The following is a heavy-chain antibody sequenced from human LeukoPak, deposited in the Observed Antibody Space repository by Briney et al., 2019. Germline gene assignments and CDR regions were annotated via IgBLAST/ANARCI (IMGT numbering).Heavy chain of an antibody. J-gene: IGHJ5*02. D-gene: IGHD3-10*01. Sequence: ASVKVSCKASGYTFTSYGISWVRQAPGQGLEWMGRIIPILGIANYAQKFQGRVTITADKSTSTAYMELSSLRSEDTAVYYCARDENYGSGSYPFDPWGQGTLVTVSS. V-gene: IGHV1-69*04. CDR1: GYTFTSYG. CDR3: ARDENYGSGSYPFDP. CDR2: IIPILGIA.